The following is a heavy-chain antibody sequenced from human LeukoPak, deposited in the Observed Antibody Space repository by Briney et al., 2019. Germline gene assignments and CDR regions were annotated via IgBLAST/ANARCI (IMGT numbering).Heavy chain of an antibody. CDR2: ISSSGSTI. CDR3: ARDPADSSYYYYGMDV. V-gene: IGHV3-11*01. Sequence: GGSLRLSCAASGFTFSDYYMSWIRQAPGKGLEWVSYISSSGSTIYYADSVKGRFTISRDNAKNSLYLQMNSLRAEDTAVYYCARDPADSSYYYYGMDVWGQGTTVTVSS. D-gene: IGHD3-22*01. J-gene: IGHJ6*02. CDR1: GFTFSDYY.